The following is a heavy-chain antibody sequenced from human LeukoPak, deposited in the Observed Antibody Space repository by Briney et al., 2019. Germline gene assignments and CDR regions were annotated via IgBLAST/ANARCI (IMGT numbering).Heavy chain of an antibody. CDR3: AADAQIAGVAVNAFDI. D-gene: IGHD3-3*01. J-gene: IGHJ3*02. CDR2: IVVGSGNT. V-gene: IGHV1-58*01. CDR1: GFTFTSSA. Sequence: GASVKVSCKASGFTFTSSAVQWVRQARGQRLEWIGWIVVGSGNTNYAQKFQERVTITRDMSTSTAYMELSSLRSEDTAVYYCAADAQIAGVAVNAFDIWGQGTMVTVSS.